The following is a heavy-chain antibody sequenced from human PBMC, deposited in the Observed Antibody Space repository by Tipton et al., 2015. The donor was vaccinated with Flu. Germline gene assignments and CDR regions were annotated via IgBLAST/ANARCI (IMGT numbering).Heavy chain of an antibody. V-gene: IGHV4-38-2*01. J-gene: IGHJ4*02. CDR2: VSRTGST. D-gene: IGHD6-19*01. CDR3: ARVLVAGTGPLFDY. CDR1: GDSISGDFY. Sequence: TLSLTCAVPGDSISGDFYWAWIRQFPGKGLEWIGTVSRTGSTIYNPSLKSRVTISIDTSKNQFSLNMRSVTAADMAVYYCARVLVAGTGPLFDYWGQGTLVTVSS.